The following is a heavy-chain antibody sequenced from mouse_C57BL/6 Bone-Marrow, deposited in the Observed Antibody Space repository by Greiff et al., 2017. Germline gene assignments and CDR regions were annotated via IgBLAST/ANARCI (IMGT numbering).Heavy chain of an antibody. CDR2: IDPNSGGT. CDR3: ASSDNYGSGGYFDV. V-gene: IGHV1-72*01. D-gene: IGHD1-1*01. J-gene: IGHJ1*03. Sequence: QVQLQQPGAELVKPGASVKLSCKASGYTFTSYWMHWVKQRPGQGLEWIGRIDPNSGGTKYNEKFKSKATLTVDKPSSTAYMQLSRLTSEASAVFSCASSDNYGSGGYFDVWGTGTTVTVSS. CDR1: GYTFTSYW.